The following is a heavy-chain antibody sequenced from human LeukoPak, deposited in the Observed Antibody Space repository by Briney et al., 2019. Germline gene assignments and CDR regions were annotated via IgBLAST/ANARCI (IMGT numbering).Heavy chain of an antibody. CDR1: GYTFTGYY. J-gene: IGHJ5*02. V-gene: IGHV1-2*02. CDR3: ARGDCCTISCPFVP. D-gene: IGHD2-2*01. Sequence: ASVKVSCKTSGYTFTGYYIHLVRQAPGQGLEWMGWISPNSGGTKYAQNFQGRVTMTRDTSISTAYMELNRLRSDDTAVYYCARGDCCTISCPFVPWGQGTLVTVSS. CDR2: ISPNSGGT.